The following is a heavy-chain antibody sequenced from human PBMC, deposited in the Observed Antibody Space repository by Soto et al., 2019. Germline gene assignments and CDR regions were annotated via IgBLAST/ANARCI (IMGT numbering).Heavy chain of an antibody. D-gene: IGHD3-10*01. CDR3: ASSGAGSSDF. Sequence: SETRSLTCTVSGGSMNGYSWSWIRQPPGRGLEWIGHIFNSGTTNYNPSLKSRVTMSVDTSKNQISLKVMSVTAADTAVYYCASSGAGSSDFWGQGSLVTVS. CDR2: IFNSGTT. V-gene: IGHV4-59*01. CDR1: GGSMNGYS. J-gene: IGHJ4*02.